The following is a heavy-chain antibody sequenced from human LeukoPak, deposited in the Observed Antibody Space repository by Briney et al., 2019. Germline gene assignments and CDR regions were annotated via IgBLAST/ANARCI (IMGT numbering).Heavy chain of an antibody. V-gene: IGHV3-30-3*02. CDR2: ISYDVSNK. J-gene: IGHJ4*02. Sequence: PGGSLRLSCAASGFTFSSYSMHWVRQAPGKGLEWVTVISYDVSNKYYADSVKGRFTISRDNSKNTLYLQMNSLRAEDTAVYYCAKIVIAVAGEIDYWGQGTLVTVSS. CDR1: GFTFSSYS. D-gene: IGHD6-19*01. CDR3: AKIVIAVAGEIDY.